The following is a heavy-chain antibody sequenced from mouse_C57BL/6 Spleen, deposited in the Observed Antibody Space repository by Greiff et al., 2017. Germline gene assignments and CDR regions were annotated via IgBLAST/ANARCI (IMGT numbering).Heavy chain of an antibody. D-gene: IGHD1-1*01. CDR1: GFTFSDYG. J-gene: IGHJ4*01. V-gene: IGHV5-17*01. CDR2: ISSGSSTI. Sequence: DVQLVESGGGLVKPGGSLKLSCAASGFTFSDYGMHWVRQAPEKGLEWVAYISSGSSTIYYADTVKGRFTISRDNAKNTLFLQMTSLRSEDTAMYYCATYYYGSKGDAMDYWGQGTSVTVSS. CDR3: ATYYYGSKGDAMDY.